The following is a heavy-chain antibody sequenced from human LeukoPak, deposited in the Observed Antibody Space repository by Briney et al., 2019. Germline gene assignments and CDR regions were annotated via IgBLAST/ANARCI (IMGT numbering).Heavy chain of an antibody. Sequence: PGGSLRLSCAASGFTFRSYWMSWVRQAPGKGLEWVANINQGGSVKYYVDSVKGRFTISRDDAKNSLYVQMNSLRDEDTAVYYCARVGYSGWKLEYLGQGTLVTVSS. CDR2: INQGGSVK. V-gene: IGHV3-7*01. J-gene: IGHJ4*02. CDR3: ARVGYSGWKLEY. CDR1: GFTFRSYW. D-gene: IGHD5-12*01.